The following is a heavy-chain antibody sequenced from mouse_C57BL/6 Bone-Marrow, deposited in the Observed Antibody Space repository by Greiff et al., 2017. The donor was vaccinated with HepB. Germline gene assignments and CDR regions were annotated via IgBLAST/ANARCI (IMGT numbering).Heavy chain of an antibody. J-gene: IGHJ3*01. D-gene: IGHD2-4*01. V-gene: IGHV7-3*01. Sequence: DVKLVESGGGLVQPGGSLSLSCAASGFTFTDYYMSWVRQPPGKALEWLGFIRNKANGYTTEYSASVKGRFTISRDNSQSILYLQMKALRAEDSATYYWARYRSDYGVFAYWGQGTLVTVSA. CDR3: ARYRSDYGVFAY. CDR1: GFTFTDYY. CDR2: IRNKANGYTT.